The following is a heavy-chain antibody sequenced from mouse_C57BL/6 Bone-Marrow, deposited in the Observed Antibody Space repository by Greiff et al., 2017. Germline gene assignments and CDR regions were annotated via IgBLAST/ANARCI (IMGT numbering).Heavy chain of an antibody. Sequence: VQLQQSGPELVKPGASVKISCKASGYSFTGYYMNWVKQSPEKSLEWIGEINPSTGGTTYNQKFKAKATLTVDKSSSTAYMQLKSLTSEDSAVYYCARKTAQATCDYWGQGTTLTVSS. CDR1: GYSFTGYY. CDR3: ARKTAQATCDY. J-gene: IGHJ2*01. CDR2: INPSTGGT. V-gene: IGHV1-42*01. D-gene: IGHD3-2*02.